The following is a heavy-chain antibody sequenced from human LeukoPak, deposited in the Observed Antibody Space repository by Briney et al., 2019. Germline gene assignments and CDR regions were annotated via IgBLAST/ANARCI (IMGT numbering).Heavy chain of an antibody. CDR3: AKVGYSSGWSGPLTDN. D-gene: IGHD6-19*01. J-gene: IGHJ4*02. Sequence: GGSLRLSCAASGFTFSSYAMSWVRQAPGKGLEWVSAISGSGGRTYYADSVKGRFTISRDNSKNTLYLKMNSLRAEDTAVYYCAKVGYSSGWSGPLTDNWGQGTLVTVSS. V-gene: IGHV3-23*01. CDR2: ISGSGGRT. CDR1: GFTFSSYA.